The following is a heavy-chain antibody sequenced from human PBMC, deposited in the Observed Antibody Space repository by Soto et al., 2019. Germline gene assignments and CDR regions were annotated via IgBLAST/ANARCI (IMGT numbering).Heavy chain of an antibody. D-gene: IGHD5-18*01. J-gene: IGHJ6*02. CDR3: AKDLGYSYGYVYYYGMDV. Sequence: PGGSLRLSCAASGFTFDDYTMHWVRQAPGKGLEWVSLISWDGGSTYYADSVKGRFTISRDNSKNSLYLQMNSLRTEDTALYYCAKDLGYSYGYVYYYGMDVWGQGTTVTVSS. CDR2: ISWDGGST. V-gene: IGHV3-43*01. CDR1: GFTFDDYT.